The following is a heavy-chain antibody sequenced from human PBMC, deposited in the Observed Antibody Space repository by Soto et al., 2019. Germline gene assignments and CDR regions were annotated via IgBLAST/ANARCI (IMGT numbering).Heavy chain of an antibody. CDR1: GFTFSSCS. CDR2: ISGSGDTK. J-gene: IGHJ6*02. V-gene: IGHV3-48*01. Sequence: PGGSLRLSCASSGFTFSSCSMNWVRQAPGKGLEWVSFISGSGDTKYYADSVKGRFTISRDNSKNTLYLQMNSLRAEDTAVYYCAKASGYCSSSTCSRLIYYYYGMDVWGQGTTVTVSS. D-gene: IGHD2-2*01. CDR3: AKASGYCSSSTCSRLIYYYYGMDV.